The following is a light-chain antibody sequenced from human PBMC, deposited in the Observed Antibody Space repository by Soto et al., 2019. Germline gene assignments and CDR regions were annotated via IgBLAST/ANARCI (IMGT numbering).Light chain of an antibody. J-gene: IGKJ4*01. CDR2: GAS. Sequence: EILLTQSPGTLSLSPGDRATLSCRASQSLTSSFLAWDQQKPGQTPRLLIYGASIRATDIPDRFSGSGSGTDFTLTISRLEPEDFAVYFCQQYGRLPLSFGGGTKVEIK. V-gene: IGKV3-20*01. CDR3: QQYGRLPLS. CDR1: QSLTSSF.